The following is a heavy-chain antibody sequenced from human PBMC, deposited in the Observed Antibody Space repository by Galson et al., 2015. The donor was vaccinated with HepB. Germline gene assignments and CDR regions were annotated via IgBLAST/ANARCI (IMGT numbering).Heavy chain of an antibody. J-gene: IGHJ4*02. V-gene: IGHV3-30*18. CDR2: ISYDERKK. D-gene: IGHD2-15*01. CDR3: VKGGACGGGSCYFYYLDQ. CDR1: GFTFSYYG. Sequence: SLRLSCAVSGFTFSYYGMHWVRQAPGKGLEWVALISYDERKKYYADSVAGRFTVSRDNSKNTVHLQMDGLKPEDTALYYCVKGGACGGGSCYFYYLDQWGQGTPVTVSS.